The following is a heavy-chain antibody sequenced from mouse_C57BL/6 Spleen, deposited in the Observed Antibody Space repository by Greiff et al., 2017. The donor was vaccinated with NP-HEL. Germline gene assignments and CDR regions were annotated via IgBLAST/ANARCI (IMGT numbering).Heavy chain of an antibody. CDR3: ARWLLRFYWYFDV. CDR1: GYSITSGYY. Sequence: EVKLMESGPGLVKPSQSLSLTCSVTGYSITSGYYWNWIRQFPGNKLEWMGYISYDGSNNYNPSLKNRISITRDTSKNQFFLKLNSVTTEDTATYYCARWLLRFYWYFDVWGTGTTVTVSS. J-gene: IGHJ1*03. D-gene: IGHD2-3*01. V-gene: IGHV3-6*01. CDR2: ISYDGSN.